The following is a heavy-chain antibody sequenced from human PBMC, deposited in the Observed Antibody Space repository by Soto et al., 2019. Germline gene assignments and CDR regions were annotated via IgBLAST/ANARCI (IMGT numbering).Heavy chain of an antibody. CDR1: GDSVSSNSAA. J-gene: IGHJ6*02. V-gene: IGHV6-1*01. CDR2: TYYRSKWYN. CDR3: ARVVWGVPAGYCSGGSCITYYYYGMDV. Sequence: SQTLSLTCAISGDSVSSNSAAWNWIRQSPSRGLEWLGRTYYRSKWYNDYAVSVKSRITINPDTSKNQFSLQLNSVTPEDTAVYYCARVVWGVPAGYCSGGSCITYYYYGMDVWGQRTTVTVSS. D-gene: IGHD2-15*01.